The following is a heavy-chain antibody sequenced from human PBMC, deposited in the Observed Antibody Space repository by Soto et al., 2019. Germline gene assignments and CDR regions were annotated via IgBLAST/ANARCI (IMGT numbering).Heavy chain of an antibody. CDR2: VYYNGRT. V-gene: IGHV4-59*01. J-gene: IGHJ4*02. Sequence: SETLSLTCTVSGGSISTYYWSWIRQSPGKGLEWIGYVYYNGRTKYNPSLKSRVTISVDTSKNQFSLNLNSVNAADTAVYYCARDGSGVDFWDRPYYFDYWGQGILVTVSS. CDR3: ARDGSGVDFWDRPYYFDY. CDR1: GGSISTYY. D-gene: IGHD3-3*01.